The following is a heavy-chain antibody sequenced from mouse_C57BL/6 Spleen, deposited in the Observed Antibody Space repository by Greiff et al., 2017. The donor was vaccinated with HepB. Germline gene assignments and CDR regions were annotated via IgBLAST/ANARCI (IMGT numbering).Heavy chain of an antibody. CDR3: ARGHYYGSSSYYFDY. Sequence: VQRVESGAELVKPGASVKISCKASGYAFSSYWMNWVKQRPGKGLEWIGQIYPGDGDTNYNGKFKGKATLTADKSSSTAYMQLSSLTSEDSAVYFCARGHYYGSSSYYFDYWGQGTTLTVSS. CDR2: IYPGDGDT. V-gene: IGHV1-80*01. J-gene: IGHJ2*01. CDR1: GYAFSSYW. D-gene: IGHD1-1*01.